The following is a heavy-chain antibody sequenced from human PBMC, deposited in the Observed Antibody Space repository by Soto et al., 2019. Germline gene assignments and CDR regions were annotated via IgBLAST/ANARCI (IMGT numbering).Heavy chain of an antibody. CDR1: GYTFSNFW. D-gene: IGHD6-13*01. J-gene: IGHJ4*02. CDR2: IYPGDHET. CDR3: ARSPRSSPYFDY. V-gene: IGHV5-51*01. Sequence: GESLKISCQPSGYTFSNFWIGWVRPLPGKGPEWMGIIYPGDHETRYSPSFHGKVTISADRSINTAYLQWNSLEASDTAFYFCARSPRSSPYFDYWGQGALVTVS.